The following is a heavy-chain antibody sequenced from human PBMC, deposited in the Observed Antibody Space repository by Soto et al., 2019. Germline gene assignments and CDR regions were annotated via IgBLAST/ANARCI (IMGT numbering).Heavy chain of an antibody. CDR1: GFTFNNYA. J-gene: IGHJ4*02. Sequence: PGGSLRLSCTASGFTFNNYAMHWVRQAPGKGLEWVATISDSGGNEYYADSVKGRFTISRDNSKNTLFLQMTNLRAEDTAVYYCARDFTGPLDHWGQGTLVTVSS. CDR3: ARDFTGPLDH. CDR2: ISDSGGNE. V-gene: IGHV3-33*01.